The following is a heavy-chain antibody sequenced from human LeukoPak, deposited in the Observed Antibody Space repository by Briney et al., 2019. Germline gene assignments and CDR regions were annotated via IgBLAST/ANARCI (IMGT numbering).Heavy chain of an antibody. J-gene: IGHJ4*02. CDR2: IYYSGST. Sequence: PSETLSLTCTVSGGSISSSSYYWGWIRQPPGKGLEWIGSIYYSGSTYYNPSLKSRVTISVDTSKNQFSLKLSSVTAADTAVYYCARDYRGSGWYREGFDYWGQGTLVTVSS. D-gene: IGHD6-19*01. CDR1: GGSISSSSYY. CDR3: ARDYRGSGWYREGFDY. V-gene: IGHV4-39*02.